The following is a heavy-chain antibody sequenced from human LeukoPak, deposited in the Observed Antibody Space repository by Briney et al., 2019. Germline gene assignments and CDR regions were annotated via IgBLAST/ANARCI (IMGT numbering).Heavy chain of an antibody. D-gene: IGHD6-19*01. V-gene: IGHV3-74*01. CDR2: IKGDGIST. CDR1: GFDFSSNW. CDR3: ASYSSGWYDY. Sequence: GGSLRLSCAASGFDFSSNWMHWVRHTPGQGLVWVSRIKGDGISTNYADSVKGRFTISRDNSKNTLYLQMNSLRAEDTAVYYCASYSSGWYDYWGQGTLVTVSS. J-gene: IGHJ4*02.